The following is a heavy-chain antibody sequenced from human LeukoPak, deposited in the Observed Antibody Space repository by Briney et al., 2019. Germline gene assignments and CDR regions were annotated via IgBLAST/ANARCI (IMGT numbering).Heavy chain of an antibody. J-gene: IGHJ4*02. CDR2: ISGSGGST. CDR3: AKDSRRHRVPGDFDY. D-gene: IGHD2-2*01. Sequence: GGSLRLSCAASGFTFSSYAMSWVRQAPGKGLEWVSAISGSGGSTYYADSVKGRFTISRDNSKNTLYLQMNSLRAEDTAVYYCAKDSRRHRVPGDFDYWGQGTLVTVSS. V-gene: IGHV3-23*01. CDR1: GFTFSSYA.